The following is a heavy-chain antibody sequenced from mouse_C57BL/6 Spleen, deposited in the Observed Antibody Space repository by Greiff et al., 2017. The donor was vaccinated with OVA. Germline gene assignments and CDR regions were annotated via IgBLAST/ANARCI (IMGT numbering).Heavy chain of an antibody. J-gene: IGHJ4*01. V-gene: IGHV1-66*01. CDR2: IYPGSGNT. D-gene: IGHD2-3*01. Sequence: QVQLQQSGPELVKPGASVKISCKASGYSFTSYYIHWVKQRPGQGLEWIGWIYPGSGNTKYNEKFKGKATLTADTSSSTAYMQLSSLTSEDSAVYYCARDGSYYAMDYWGQGTSVTVSS. CDR1: GYSFTSYY. CDR3: ARDGSYYAMDY.